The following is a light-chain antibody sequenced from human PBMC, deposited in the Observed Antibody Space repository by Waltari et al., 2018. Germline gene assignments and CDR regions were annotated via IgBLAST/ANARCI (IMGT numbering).Light chain of an antibody. CDR1: KSVSAY. CDR3: QQRNNWPLS. V-gene: IGKV3-11*01. CDR2: DTS. Sequence: IALTHSPATLSLSPGYRATLSCRANKSVSAYLAWYQHKPGQAPRLLIYDTSNRATGIPARFSGSGSETDFTLTISSLEPEDFAVYYCQQRNNWPLSFGGGTKVEIK. J-gene: IGKJ4*01.